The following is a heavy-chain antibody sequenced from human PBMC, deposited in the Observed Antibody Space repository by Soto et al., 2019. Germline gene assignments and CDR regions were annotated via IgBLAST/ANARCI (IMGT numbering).Heavy chain of an antibody. Sequence: SETLSLTCTVSGGSISSYYWSWIRQPPGKGLEWMGYIYNSGSTNYNPSLKSRVTISVDTSKNQFSLKLSSVTAADTAVYYCARQYSSSYDYWGQGTLVTVSS. CDR1: GGSISSYY. V-gene: IGHV4-59*08. CDR3: ARQYSSSYDY. CDR2: IYNSGST. D-gene: IGHD6-6*01. J-gene: IGHJ4*02.